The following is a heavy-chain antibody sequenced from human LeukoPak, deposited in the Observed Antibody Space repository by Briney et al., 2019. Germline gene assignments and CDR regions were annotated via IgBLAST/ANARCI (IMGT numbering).Heavy chain of an antibody. D-gene: IGHD2-2*01. J-gene: IGHJ4*02. CDR3: AKVHCISTNCNHIWTYFDY. CDR2: IIPLFGTP. Sequence: SVKVSCKASGDTFSSYVISWVRQAPGQGLEWMGGIIPLFGTPNYAQRFQGRVTITADESTRTAYMELRSLRSDDTAVYYCAKVHCISTNCNHIWTYFDYWGQGTLVTVSS. V-gene: IGHV1-69*13. CDR1: GDTFSSYV.